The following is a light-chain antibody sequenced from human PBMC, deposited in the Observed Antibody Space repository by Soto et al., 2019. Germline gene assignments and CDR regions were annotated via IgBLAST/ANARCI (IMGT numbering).Light chain of an antibody. CDR2: DAS. CDR1: QRVTPY. J-gene: IGKJ1*01. CDR3: QQRSIWPRA. Sequence: EIVLAHSPATLSLSPGGRATLSCRASQRVTPYLAWYPQTPGHAPKLLIHDASNRATGIPARFSGSGSCTEFPLTISSLEPEHFAFYYCQQRSIWPRAFGEGTKV. V-gene: IGKV3-11*01.